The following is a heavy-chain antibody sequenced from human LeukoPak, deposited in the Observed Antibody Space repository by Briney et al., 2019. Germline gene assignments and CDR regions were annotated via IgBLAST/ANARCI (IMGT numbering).Heavy chain of an antibody. CDR3: VRDRELNY. D-gene: IGHD1-7*01. J-gene: IGHJ4*02. CDR2: IYYTGST. Sequence: SETLSLTCTVSGDSISSYYWSWIRQPPGKRLEWIGYIYYTGSTNYNSSLKSRVSISVDTSKNHFSLNLSSVTAADTAVYYCVRDRELNYWGQGTLVTVSS. CDR1: GDSISSYY. V-gene: IGHV4-59*01.